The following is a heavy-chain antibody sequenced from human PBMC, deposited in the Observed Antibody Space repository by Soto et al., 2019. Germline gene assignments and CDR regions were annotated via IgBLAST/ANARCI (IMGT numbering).Heavy chain of an antibody. CDR2: ISSSSSYI. V-gene: IGHV3-21*01. J-gene: IGHJ4*02. CDR3: AREDYDFWSGYFFPPDY. D-gene: IGHD3-3*01. CDR1: GFIFSSNS. Sequence: PGRFLRGSCAAFGFIFSSNSMNWVRQAPGKGLEWVSSISSSSSYIYYADSVKGRFTISRDNAKNSLYLQMNSLRAEDTAVYYCAREDYDFWSGYFFPPDYWGQGTLVTVSS.